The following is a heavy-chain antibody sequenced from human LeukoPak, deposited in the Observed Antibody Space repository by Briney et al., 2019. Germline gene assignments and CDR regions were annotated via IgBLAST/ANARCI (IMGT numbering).Heavy chain of an antibody. Sequence: PSETLSLTCTVSGGSISSYYWSWIRQPPGKGLEWIGYIYYSGSTNYNPSLKSRVTISVDTSKNQFSLKLSSVTAADTAVYYCARVVQLWSYYFDYWGQGTLVTVSS. CDR2: IYYSGST. D-gene: IGHD5-18*01. CDR3: ARVVQLWSYYFDY. CDR1: GGSISSYY. J-gene: IGHJ4*02. V-gene: IGHV4-59*01.